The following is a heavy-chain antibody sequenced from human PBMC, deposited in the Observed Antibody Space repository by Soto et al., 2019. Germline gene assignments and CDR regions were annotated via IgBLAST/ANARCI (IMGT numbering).Heavy chain of an antibody. CDR1: GYSFTSYW. CDR2: IDPSDSYT. J-gene: IGHJ6*02. V-gene: IGHV5-10-1*01. CDR3: ASGIAAADLYYYYGMDV. D-gene: IGHD6-13*01. Sequence: PGESLKISCKGSGYSFTSYWISWVRQMPGKGLEWMGRIDPSDSYTNYSPSFQGHVTISADKSISTAYLQWSSLKASDTAMYYCASGIAAADLYYYYGMDVWGQGTTVTVSS.